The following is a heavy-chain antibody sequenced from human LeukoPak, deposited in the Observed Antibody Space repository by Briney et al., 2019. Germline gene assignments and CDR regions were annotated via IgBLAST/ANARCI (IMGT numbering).Heavy chain of an antibody. J-gene: IGHJ3*02. V-gene: IGHV1-24*01. CDR3: ATGRGFTAYCGGDCYSGAFDI. Sequence: ASVKVSCKVSGYTLTELFMNWVRQAPGKGLEWRGGFDPEDGETIYAQKFQGRVTMTEDTSTDTAYMELSSLRSEDAAVYYCATGRGFTAYCGGDCYSGAFDIWGQGTMVTVSS. CDR2: FDPEDGET. D-gene: IGHD2-21*02. CDR1: GYTLTELF.